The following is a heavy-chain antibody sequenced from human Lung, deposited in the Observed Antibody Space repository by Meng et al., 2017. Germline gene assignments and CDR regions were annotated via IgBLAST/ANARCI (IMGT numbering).Heavy chain of an antibody. CDR1: GGPTTSTSYS. Sequence: QLQLQESGPGLVKPSETLSLTCTVSGGPTTSTSYSWDWIRQSPAKGLEWIGTIGYSGTIVYNPSLSSRVTMTLDTSKNQFSLKLSSVTAPDTAVYYCARRVHDGSGHHYFDYWGQGTLVTVSS. CDR3: ARRVHDGSGHHYFDY. CDR2: IGYSGTI. J-gene: IGHJ4*02. D-gene: IGHD3-22*01. V-gene: IGHV4-39*01.